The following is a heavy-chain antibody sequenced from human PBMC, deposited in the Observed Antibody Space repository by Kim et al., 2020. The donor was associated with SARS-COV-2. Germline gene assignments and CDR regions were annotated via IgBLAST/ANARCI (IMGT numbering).Heavy chain of an antibody. D-gene: IGHD2-15*01. Sequence: GGSLRLSCAASGFTFSSYAMHWVRQAPGKGLEWVAVISYDGSNKYYADSVKGRFTISRDNSKNTLYLQMNSLRAEDTAVYYCARDVSDCSGGSCYQETTGGYFDYWGQGTLVTVSS. CDR2: ISYDGSNK. CDR3: ARDVSDCSGGSCYQETTGGYFDY. J-gene: IGHJ4*02. V-gene: IGHV3-30-3*01. CDR1: GFTFSSYA.